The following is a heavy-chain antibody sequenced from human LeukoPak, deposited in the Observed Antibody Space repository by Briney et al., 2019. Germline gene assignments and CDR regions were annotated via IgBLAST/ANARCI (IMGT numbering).Heavy chain of an antibody. CDR2: IKQDGSEK. Sequence: GGSLRLSCAASGFTFSSYWMSWVRQAPGKGLEWVANIKQDGSEKYYVDSVKGRFTISRDNAKNSLYLQMNSLRAEDTAVYYCARCLLYYYDSRGGDAFDIWGQGTMVTVSS. CDR3: ARCLLYYYDSRGGDAFDI. CDR1: GFTFSSYW. D-gene: IGHD3-22*01. V-gene: IGHV3-7*01. J-gene: IGHJ3*02.